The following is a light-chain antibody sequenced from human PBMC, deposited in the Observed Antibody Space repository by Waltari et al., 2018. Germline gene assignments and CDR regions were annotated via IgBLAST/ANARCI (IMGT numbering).Light chain of an antibody. Sequence: ETVLTQSPGTLFLSPGERATLSCRASQNINSNYLAWYQQKPGQAPRLLIYGAYCRATDIPDSFSGSGSGTDFTLTISRLEPEDFAVYYCHQYGVSTWTFGQGTSVEIK. CDR3: HQYGVSTWT. V-gene: IGKV3-20*01. CDR1: QNINSNY. CDR2: GAY. J-gene: IGKJ1*01.